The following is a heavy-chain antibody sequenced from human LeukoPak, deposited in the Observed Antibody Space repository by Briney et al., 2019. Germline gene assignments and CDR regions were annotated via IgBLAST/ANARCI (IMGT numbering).Heavy chain of an antibody. J-gene: IGHJ4*02. CDR3: ARGVGVVPAASLFDY. CDR1: GGSFSGYY. D-gene: IGHD2-2*01. Sequence: SETLSLTCAVYGGSFSGYYWSWIRQPPGKGLEWIGEINHSGSTNYNPSLESRVTISVDTSKNQSSLKLSSVTAADTAVYYCARGVGVVPAASLFDYWGQGTLVTVSS. CDR2: INHSGST. V-gene: IGHV4-34*01.